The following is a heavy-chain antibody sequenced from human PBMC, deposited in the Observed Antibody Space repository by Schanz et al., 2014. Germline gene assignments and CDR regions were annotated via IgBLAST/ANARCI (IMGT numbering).Heavy chain of an antibody. CDR3: AKEGSIYWDRSVDY. CDR2: TSNDGSFT. CDR1: GFIFSGYA. Sequence: VQLVESGGGLVKPGNSLRLSCAASGFIFSGYAMIWVRQAPGKGLVWVSRTSNDGSFTTFADSVKGRFTISRDNAENTLYLQMNSLRPEDTAVYYCAKEGSIYWDRSVDYWGQGTLVTVSS. V-gene: IGHV3-74*01. J-gene: IGHJ4*02. D-gene: IGHD1-26*01.